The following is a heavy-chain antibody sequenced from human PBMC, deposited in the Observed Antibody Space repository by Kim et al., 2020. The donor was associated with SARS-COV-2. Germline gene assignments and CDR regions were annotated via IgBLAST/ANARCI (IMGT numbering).Heavy chain of an antibody. CDR3: ARRWHPHIVVVTAIRNWYFDL. CDR2: INHSGST. V-gene: IGHV4-34*01. J-gene: IGHJ2*01. Sequence: SETLSPTCAVYGGSFSGYYWSWIRQPPGKGLEWIGEINHSGSTNYNPSLKSRVTISVDTSKNQFSLKLSSVTAADTAVYYCARRWHPHIVVVTAIRNWYFDLWGRGTLVTVSS. D-gene: IGHD2-21*02. CDR1: GGSFSGYY.